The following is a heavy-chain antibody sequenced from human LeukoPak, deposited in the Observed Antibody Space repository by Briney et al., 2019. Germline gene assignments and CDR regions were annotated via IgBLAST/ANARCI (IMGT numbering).Heavy chain of an antibody. Sequence: ASVKVSCKASGYTFSGYYIHWVRQAPGQGLEWMGWINPNSGGTNYAQKLQGRVTMTTDTSTSTAYIELRSLRSDDTAVYYCARAITMVRGAPGGYWGQGTLVTVSS. J-gene: IGHJ4*02. CDR1: GYTFSGYY. CDR2: INPNSGGT. CDR3: ARAITMVRGAPGGY. D-gene: IGHD3-10*01. V-gene: IGHV1-2*02.